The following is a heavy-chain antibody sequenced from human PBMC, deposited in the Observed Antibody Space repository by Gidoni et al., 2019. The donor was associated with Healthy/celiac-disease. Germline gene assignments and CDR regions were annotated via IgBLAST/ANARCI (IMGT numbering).Heavy chain of an antibody. Sequence: QVQLQESGPGLVKPSQTLSLTCTVSGGSISSGDYYWSWIRQPPGKGLEWIGYIYYSGSTYYNPSLKSRVTISVDTSKNQCSLKLSSVTAADTAVYYCARGARDFWSGMGGMDVWGQGTTVTVSS. CDR1: GGSISSGDYY. V-gene: IGHV4-30-4*01. CDR2: IYYSGST. D-gene: IGHD3-3*01. J-gene: IGHJ6*02. CDR3: ARGARDFWSGMGGMDV.